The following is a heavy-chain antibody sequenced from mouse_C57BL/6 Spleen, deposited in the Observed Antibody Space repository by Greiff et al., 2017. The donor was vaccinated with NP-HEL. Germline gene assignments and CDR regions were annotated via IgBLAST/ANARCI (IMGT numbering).Heavy chain of an antibody. CDR3: ASSYDYDAWFAY. V-gene: IGHV1-42*01. Sequence: EVQRVESGPELVKPGASVKISCKASGYSFTGYYMNWVKQSPEKSLEWIGEINPSTGGTTYNQKFKAKATLTVDKSSSTAYMQLKSLTSEDSAVYYCASSYDYDAWFAYWGQGTLVTVSA. CDR1: GYSFTGYY. CDR2: INPSTGGT. J-gene: IGHJ3*01. D-gene: IGHD2-4*01.